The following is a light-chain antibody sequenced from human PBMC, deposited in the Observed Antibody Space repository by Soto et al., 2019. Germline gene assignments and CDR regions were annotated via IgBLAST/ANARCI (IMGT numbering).Light chain of an antibody. CDR3: LLDYSYFWA. V-gene: IGKV1-6*01. CDR2: AAS. Sequence: AIQVTQSPSSLSASVGDRVTITCRTSQGIRSALGWYQQKPGKVPKLLIYAASTLQSGDPSRFSGSGSGRDFTLTISSLQPEDFATYYCLLDYSYFWAFGQGTKVEIK. J-gene: IGKJ1*01. CDR1: QGIRSA.